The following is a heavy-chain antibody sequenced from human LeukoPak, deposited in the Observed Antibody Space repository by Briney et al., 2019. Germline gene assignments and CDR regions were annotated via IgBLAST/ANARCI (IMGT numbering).Heavy chain of an antibody. J-gene: IGHJ5*02. D-gene: IGHD2-2*01. CDR2: IYHSGST. CDR1: GYSISSGYY. V-gene: IGHV4-38-2*02. Sequence: SETLSLTCTVSGYSISSGYYWGWIRQPPGKGREWIGSIYHSGSTYYNPSLKSRVTISVDTSKNQFSLTLSSVTAADTAVYYCARQPSSTSIFDPWGQGTLVTVSS. CDR3: ARQPSSTSIFDP.